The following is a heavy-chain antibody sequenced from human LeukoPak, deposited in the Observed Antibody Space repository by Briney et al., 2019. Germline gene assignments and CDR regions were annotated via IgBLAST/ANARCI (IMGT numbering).Heavy chain of an antibody. J-gene: IGHJ4*02. V-gene: IGHV3-49*03. CDR1: GFTFGDYT. Sequence: GGSLRLSCITPGFTFGDYTMSWLRQAPGKGLEWVGFIRSKAYGETTEYAASVKGRFTISRDDSKSIAYLRMNSLKAEDTAVYYCTTDWGYCNSGVFDFWGQGTLVTVSS. CDR2: IRSKAYGETT. CDR3: TTDWGYCNSGVFDF. D-gene: IGHD6-13*01.